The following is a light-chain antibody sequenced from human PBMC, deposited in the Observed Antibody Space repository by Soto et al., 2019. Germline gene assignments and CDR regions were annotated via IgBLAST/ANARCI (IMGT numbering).Light chain of an antibody. V-gene: IGKV3-15*01. CDR2: GAS. J-gene: IGKJ5*01. CDR1: QSISSN. CDR3: QQYNTWRQIT. Sequence: EIVMTQSPATLSVSPGERATLSCRASQSISSNVGWYQQRPGQAPRLLIYGASTRATGIPARFSGSGSGTEFTLTISSLESEDSAVYYYQQYNTWRQITFGQGTRLEIK.